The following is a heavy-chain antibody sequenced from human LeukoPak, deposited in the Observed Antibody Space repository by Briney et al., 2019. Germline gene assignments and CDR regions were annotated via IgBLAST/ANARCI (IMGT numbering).Heavy chain of an antibody. CDR3: ARDRYYIFDY. D-gene: IGHD3-10*01. CDR1: GGSFSGYY. CDR2: ISGSGGST. Sequence: PSETLSLTCAVYGGSFSGYYWSWVRQAPGKGLEWVSAISGSGGSTYYADSVKGRFTISRDNSKNTLYLQMNSLRAEDTAVYFCARDRYYIFDYWGQGAPVTVSS. J-gene: IGHJ4*02. V-gene: IGHV3-23*01.